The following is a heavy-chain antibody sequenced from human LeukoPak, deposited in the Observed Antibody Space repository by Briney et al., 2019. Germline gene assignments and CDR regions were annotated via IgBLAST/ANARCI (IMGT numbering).Heavy chain of an antibody. Sequence: SGTLSLTCAVSGGSISSSNWWSWVRQPPGKGLEWIGYIYYSGSTYYNPSLKSRVTISVDTSKNQFSLKLSSVTAADTAVYYCARDLGYYGSGTIDYWGQGTLVTVSS. CDR1: GGSISSSNW. CDR3: ARDLGYYGSGTIDY. CDR2: IYYSGST. V-gene: IGHV4-4*02. J-gene: IGHJ4*02. D-gene: IGHD3-10*01.